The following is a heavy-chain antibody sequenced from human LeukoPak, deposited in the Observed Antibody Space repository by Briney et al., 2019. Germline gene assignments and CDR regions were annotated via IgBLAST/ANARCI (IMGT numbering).Heavy chain of an antibody. Sequence: SETLSLTCAVYGGSFSGYYWSWIRQPPGKGLEWIGEINHGGSTNYNPSLKSRVTISVDTSKNQFSLKLSSVTAADTAVYYCARLASSGYYYYYMDVWGKGTTVTISS. CDR3: ARLASSGYYYYYMDV. J-gene: IGHJ6*03. D-gene: IGHD6-19*01. CDR2: INHGGST. V-gene: IGHV4-34*01. CDR1: GGSFSGYY.